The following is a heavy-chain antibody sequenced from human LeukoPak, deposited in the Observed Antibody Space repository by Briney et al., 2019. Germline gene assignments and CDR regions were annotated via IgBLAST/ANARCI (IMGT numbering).Heavy chain of an antibody. D-gene: IGHD5-24*01. CDR3: ARDRSEMATTRTFDY. Sequence: SVKVSCKASGGTFSSYAISWVRQAPGQGLEWMGGIIPIFGTANYAQKSQGRVTITTDESTSPAYMELSSLRSEDTAVYYCARDRSEMATTRTFDYWGQGTLVTVSS. CDR1: GGTFSSYA. CDR2: IIPIFGTA. V-gene: IGHV1-69*05. J-gene: IGHJ4*02.